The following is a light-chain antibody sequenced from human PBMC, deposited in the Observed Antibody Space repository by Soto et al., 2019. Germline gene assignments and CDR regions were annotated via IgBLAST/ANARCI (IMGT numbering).Light chain of an antibody. J-gene: IGLJ2*01. CDR2: EVS. CDR1: SSDVGGYNF. CDR3: FSYRSTGILL. Sequence: QSALTQPASVSGSPGQSITISCIGTSSDVGGYNFVSWYQQHPGKAPKLMIYEVSNRPSGVSTRFSGSKSGNTASLTISGLQAEDEADYYCFSYRSTGILLFDGGTKLTVL. V-gene: IGLV2-14*01.